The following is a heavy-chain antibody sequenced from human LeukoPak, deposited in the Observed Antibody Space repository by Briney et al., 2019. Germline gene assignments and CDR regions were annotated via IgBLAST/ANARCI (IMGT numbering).Heavy chain of an antibody. CDR2: IRSKAYSYAT. Sequence: GGSLRLSCAASGFTLSDSTLHWVRQASGQGLGWVGRIRSKAYSYATAYAASVKGRFTISRDDSKNTAFLQMNSLRAEDTAVYYCARDPRCSSMSCYRSSFYGMDVWGQGTTVTVSS. CDR3: ARDPRCSSMSCYRSSFYGMDV. D-gene: IGHD2-2*01. J-gene: IGHJ6*02. V-gene: IGHV3-73*01. CDR1: GFTLSDST.